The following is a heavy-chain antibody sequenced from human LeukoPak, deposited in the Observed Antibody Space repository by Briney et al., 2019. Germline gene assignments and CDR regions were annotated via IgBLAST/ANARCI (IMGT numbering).Heavy chain of an antibody. J-gene: IGHJ4*02. Sequence: GGSLRLSCAASGFTVSSNYMSWVRQAPGKGLEWVSVIYSGGSTYYADSVKGRFTISRGNSKNTLYLQMNSLRAEDTAVYYCARAERYDILTGYYRDYWGQGTLVTVSS. V-gene: IGHV3-66*02. CDR1: GFTVSSNY. D-gene: IGHD3-9*01. CDR3: ARAERYDILTGYYRDY. CDR2: IYSGGST.